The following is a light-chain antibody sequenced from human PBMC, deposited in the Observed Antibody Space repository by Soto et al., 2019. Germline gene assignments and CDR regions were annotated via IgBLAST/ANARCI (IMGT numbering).Light chain of an antibody. J-gene: IGLJ1*01. CDR2: DVT. Sequence: QSVLTQPASVSGSPGQSITISCTGTSSDVGGYDYVSWYQQHPGKAPKLMIYDVTNRTSGVSKRFSGSKSGNTASLTISRLQVDDEADYYSISYASINTYVFGTGSKVTVL. V-gene: IGLV2-14*01. CDR1: SSDVGGYDY. CDR3: ISYASINTYV.